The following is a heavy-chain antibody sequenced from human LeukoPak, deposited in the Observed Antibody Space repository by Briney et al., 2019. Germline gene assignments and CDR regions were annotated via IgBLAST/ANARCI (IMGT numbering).Heavy chain of an antibody. CDR1: GFTFSSYG. D-gene: IGHD3-22*01. J-gene: IGHJ4*02. CDR3: ARGGDDYYDSSGYYYN. CDR2: ISFDGTNK. V-gene: IGHV3-30*03. Sequence: GRSLRLSCAAPGFTFSSYGMHWVRQAPGKGLEWVAVISFDGTNKFYADSVKGRFTISRDNSKNTLYLQMNSLRAEDTAVYYCARGGDDYYDSSGYYYNWGQGTLVTVSS.